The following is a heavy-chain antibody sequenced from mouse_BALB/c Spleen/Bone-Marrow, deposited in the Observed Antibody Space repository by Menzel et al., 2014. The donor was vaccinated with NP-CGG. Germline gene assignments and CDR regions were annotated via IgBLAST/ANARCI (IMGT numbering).Heavy chain of an antibody. Sequence: VKLQESGAELVRPGTSVKVSCKASGYAFTNYLIEWVKQRPGQGLEWIRVINPGSGGTNYNEKFKGKATLTADKSSSTAYMQLSSLTSDDSAVYFCARWDYAMDYWGQGTSVTVSS. CDR2: INPGSGGT. CDR3: ARWDYAMDY. J-gene: IGHJ4*01. V-gene: IGHV1-54*01. CDR1: GYAFTNYL.